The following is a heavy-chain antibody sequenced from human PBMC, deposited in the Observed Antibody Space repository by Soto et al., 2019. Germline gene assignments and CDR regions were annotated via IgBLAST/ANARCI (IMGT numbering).Heavy chain of an antibody. V-gene: IGHV1-3*01. CDR3: ARDGSDTAMVKLFLQYYYYGMDV. CDR2: INAGNGNT. J-gene: IGHJ6*02. CDR1: GYTFTSYA. D-gene: IGHD5-18*01. Sequence: SVKVSCKASGYTFTSYAMHWVRQAPGQRLEWMGWINAGNGNTKYSQKFQGRVTITRDTSASTAYMELSSLRSEDTAVYYCARDGSDTAMVKLFLQYYYYGMDVWGQGTTVTVSS.